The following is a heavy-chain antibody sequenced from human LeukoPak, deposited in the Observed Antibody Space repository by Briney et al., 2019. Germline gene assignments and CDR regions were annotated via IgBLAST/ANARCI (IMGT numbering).Heavy chain of an antibody. CDR1: GFTFSNYA. J-gene: IGHJ4*02. Sequence: PGGSLRLSCAASGFTFSNYAVSWVRQAPGKGLEWVSAISGSGGGTYYADSVKGRFTISRDSSKNTLYLQMNSLRAEDTAVYYCAKGLDFLFHYWGQGTLVTVSS. CDR3: AKGLDFLFHY. V-gene: IGHV3-23*01. CDR2: ISGSGGGT.